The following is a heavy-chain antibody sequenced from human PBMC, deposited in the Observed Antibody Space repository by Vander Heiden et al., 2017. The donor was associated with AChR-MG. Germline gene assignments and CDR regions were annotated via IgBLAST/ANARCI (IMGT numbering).Heavy chain of an antibody. CDR3: ASSWELLGWFDP. CDR2: INPNSGGT. V-gene: IGHV1-2*02. D-gene: IGHD1-26*01. CDR1: GYPFPGYY. J-gene: IGHJ5*02. Sequence: QVPLVQSGAEVKKPGASVKVSCKASGYPFPGYYMHWVRQAPGQGLEWMGCINPNSGGTNYAQNFQGRVTMTRDTSISTAYMELSRLRSDDTAVYYCASSWELLGWFDPWGQGTLVTVSS.